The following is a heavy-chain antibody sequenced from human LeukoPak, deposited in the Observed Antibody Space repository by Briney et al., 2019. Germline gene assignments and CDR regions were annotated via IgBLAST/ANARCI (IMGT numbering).Heavy chain of an antibody. CDR3: ARPRDYYGSGTSDAFDA. Sequence: GGSLRLSYAASGFMFSRYGMHWVRQAPGKGLEWVAVMSYDGSHIYYADSVQGRFTISRDNSNNTLFLQMKALRPDDTAVYYCARPRDYYGSGTSDAFDAWGQGTMVTVSS. J-gene: IGHJ3*01. D-gene: IGHD3-10*01. V-gene: IGHV3-30*03. CDR2: MSYDGSHI. CDR1: GFMFSRYG.